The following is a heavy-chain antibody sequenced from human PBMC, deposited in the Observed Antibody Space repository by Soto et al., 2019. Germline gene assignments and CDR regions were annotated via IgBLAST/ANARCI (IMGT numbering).Heavy chain of an antibody. D-gene: IGHD5-12*01. CDR2: IYGSANT. J-gene: IGHJ4*01. CDR3: ARDLGGVATLDY. Sequence: QVQLQESGPGLVKPSQTLSLTCNVSGASISGGGHYCTWIRQPPGQGLEWIGYIYGSANTYYRPSLNSRGTISVDTSKHQFSLKLRAVTAADTAVYYCARDLGGVATLDYWGHGTLVTVSS. CDR1: GASISGGGHY. V-gene: IGHV4-30-4*01.